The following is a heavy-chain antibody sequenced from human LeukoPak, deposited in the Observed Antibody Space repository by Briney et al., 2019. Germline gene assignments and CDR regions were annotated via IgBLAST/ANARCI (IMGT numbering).Heavy chain of an antibody. V-gene: IGHV3-33*01. D-gene: IGHD3-22*01. Sequence: GGSLRLSCAASGFTFSSYGMHWVRQAPGKGLEWAAVIWYDGSNKYYADSVKGRFTISRDNSKNTLYLQMNSLKAEDTAVYYCATLPMIVVVIDAFDIWGQGTMVTVSS. J-gene: IGHJ3*02. CDR1: GFTFSSYG. CDR3: ATLPMIVVVIDAFDI. CDR2: IWYDGSNK.